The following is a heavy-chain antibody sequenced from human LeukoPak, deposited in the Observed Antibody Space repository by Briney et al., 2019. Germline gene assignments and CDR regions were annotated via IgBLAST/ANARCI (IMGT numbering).Heavy chain of an antibody. CDR1: GFTFSSYA. Sequence: GGSLRLSRAASGFTFSSYAMSWVRQAPGKGLEWVSAISGSGGSTYYADSVKGRFTISRDNSKNTLYLQMNSLRAEDTAVYYCASTRGYSGYGVFDYWGQGTLVTVSS. CDR2: ISGSGGST. J-gene: IGHJ4*02. CDR3: ASTRGYSGYGVFDY. D-gene: IGHD5-12*01. V-gene: IGHV3-23*01.